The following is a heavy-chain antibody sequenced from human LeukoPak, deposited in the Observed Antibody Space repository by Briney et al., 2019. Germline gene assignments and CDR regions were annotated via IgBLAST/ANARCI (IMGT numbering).Heavy chain of an antibody. V-gene: IGHV5-51*01. CDR1: GYSFTSYW. CDR2: IYPGDFDT. D-gene: IGHD5-12*01. Sequence: GESLKISCKGFGYSFTSYWIGWVRQMPGKGLEWMGIIYPGDFDTRYSPSFQGQVTISADKSINTAYLQWSSLKASDTAIYYCARQFSGHGRDYWGQGTLVTVSS. CDR3: ARQFSGHGRDY. J-gene: IGHJ4*02.